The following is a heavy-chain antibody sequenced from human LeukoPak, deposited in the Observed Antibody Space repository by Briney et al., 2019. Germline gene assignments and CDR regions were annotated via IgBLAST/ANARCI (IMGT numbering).Heavy chain of an antibody. J-gene: IGHJ4*02. CDR2: IYYSGST. Sequence: PSETLPLTCTVPGGPISSSSYHWGWIRQPPGKGLEWPGSIYYSGSTYYNPSLKSRVTILVDTSKNQFSLKLSSVTAADTAVYYCARGVGGGSGSYFFDYWGQGTLVTVSS. D-gene: IGHD3-10*01. CDR3: ARGVGGGSGSYFFDY. CDR1: GGPISSSSYH. V-gene: IGHV4-39*07.